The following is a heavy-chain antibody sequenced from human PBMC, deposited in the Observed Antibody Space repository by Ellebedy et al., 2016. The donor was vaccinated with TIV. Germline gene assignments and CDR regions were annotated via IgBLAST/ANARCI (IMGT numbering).Heavy chain of an antibody. D-gene: IGHD5-24*01. CDR2: ISGTGYNT. CDR3: VRDGYNRIPFDY. V-gene: IGHV3-23*01. J-gene: IGHJ4*02. CDR1: GFTLNSYA. Sequence: PGGSLRLSCAGSGFTLNSYAMSWVRQAPRKGLEWVATISGTGYNTDYGDSVKGRFTISRDNSKNALYLQMDTLRVDDTAVYYCVRDGYNRIPFDYWGQGTLVTVSS.